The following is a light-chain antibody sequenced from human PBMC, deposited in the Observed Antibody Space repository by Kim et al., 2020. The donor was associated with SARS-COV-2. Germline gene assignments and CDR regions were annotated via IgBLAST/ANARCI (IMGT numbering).Light chain of an antibody. CDR2: DKN. J-gene: IGLJ2*01. V-gene: IGLV1-40*01. CDR3: QSYDRLSASVV. Sequence: QRVTISCTGNSSNNGAGYNVHWYRQTPGTAPKLLIHDKNNRPSGVPDRFSGSKSGTSASLAITGLQAEDEADYYCQSYDRLSASVVFGGGTKLTVL. CDR1: SSNNGAGYN.